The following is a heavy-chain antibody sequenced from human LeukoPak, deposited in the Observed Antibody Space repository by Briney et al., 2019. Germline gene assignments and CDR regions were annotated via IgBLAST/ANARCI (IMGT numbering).Heavy chain of an antibody. CDR3: ARMSTGYYDDY. D-gene: IGHD3-9*01. CDR2: ISSSSYTI. J-gene: IGHJ4*02. CDR1: GFSFSTFG. V-gene: IGHV3-48*01. Sequence: GGSLRLSCVASGFSFSTFGMNWVRQAPGKGLEWVSYISSSSYTIYYADSVKGRFTVSRDDAKSSLYLQMNSLRAEDTAQYYCARMSTGYYDDYWGQGTLVTVSS.